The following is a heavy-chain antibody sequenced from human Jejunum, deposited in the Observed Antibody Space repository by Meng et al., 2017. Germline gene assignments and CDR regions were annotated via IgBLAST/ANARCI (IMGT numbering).Heavy chain of an antibody. Sequence: QVQLQESGPGVVKPAQTLSLTCTVSGGSITSGGYYWSWIRQHPGKGLEWIGFVYSSGTTYYNPSLKSRVTMSVDKSKNQFSLNLTSVTAADTAVYYCARKISPVSAIYWGQGTLVTVSS. CDR3: ARKISPVSAIY. J-gene: IGHJ4*02. CDR1: GGSITSGGYY. CDR2: VYSSGTT. V-gene: IGHV4-31*03. D-gene: IGHD2-21*02.